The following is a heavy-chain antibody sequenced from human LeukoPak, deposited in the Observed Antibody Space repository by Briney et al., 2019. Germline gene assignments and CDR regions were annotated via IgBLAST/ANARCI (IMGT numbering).Heavy chain of an antibody. V-gene: IGHV3-21*01. CDR1: GFTFSSYS. D-gene: IGHD6-19*01. CDR3: ARVGASGWQVTDY. Sequence: MTGGSLRLSCAASGFTFSSYSMNWVRQAPGKGLEWVSSISSSSSYIYYADSVKGRFTISRDNAKNSLYLQMNSLRAEDTAVYYCARVGASGWQVTDYWGQGTLVTVSS. J-gene: IGHJ4*02. CDR2: ISSSSSYI.